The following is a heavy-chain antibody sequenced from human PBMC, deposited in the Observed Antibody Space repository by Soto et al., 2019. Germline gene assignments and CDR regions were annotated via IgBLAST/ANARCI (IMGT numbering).Heavy chain of an antibody. D-gene: IGHD2-8*01. Sequence: PSQTLSLCCAISGDSVSSTSASWDWTRQYPSRGLEWLRRTNYKTKWYNNYAVPVKSRITINPDTSNNQLSLQRNAVTPDYTAVDDCSSLIGNSWLDSWGQGTLVTVSS. J-gene: IGHJ5*01. CDR2: TNYKTKWYN. CDR3: SSLIGNSWLDS. CDR1: GDSVSSTSAS. V-gene: IGHV6-1*01.